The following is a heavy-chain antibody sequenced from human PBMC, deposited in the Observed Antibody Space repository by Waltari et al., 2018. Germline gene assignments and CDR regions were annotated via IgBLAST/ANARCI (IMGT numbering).Heavy chain of an antibody. D-gene: IGHD3-22*01. V-gene: IGHV3-53*01. CDR3: ARLYYDSSGYEYYFDY. CDR2: IYSGGST. J-gene: IGHJ4*02. Sequence: EVQLVESGGGLIQPGGSLRLSCAASGFTVSSNYMSWVRQAPGKGLEWVSVIYSGGSTYYADTVKGRFTISRDNSKNTLYLQMNSLRAEDTAVYYCARLYYDSSGYEYYFDYWGQGTLVTVSS. CDR1: GFTVSSNY.